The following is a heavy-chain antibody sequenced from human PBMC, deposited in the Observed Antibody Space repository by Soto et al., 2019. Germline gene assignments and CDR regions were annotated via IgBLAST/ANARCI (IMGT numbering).Heavy chain of an antibody. D-gene: IGHD6-13*01. V-gene: IGHV4-59*12. Sequence: SETLSLTCTVSGGSISSYYWSWIRQPPGKGLEWIGYIYYSGSTNYNPSLKSRVTISVDTSKNQFSLKLSSVTAADTAVYYCARGKAAAGPFLFDYWGQGTLVTVSS. J-gene: IGHJ4*02. CDR2: IYYSGST. CDR3: ARGKAAAGPFLFDY. CDR1: GGSISSYY.